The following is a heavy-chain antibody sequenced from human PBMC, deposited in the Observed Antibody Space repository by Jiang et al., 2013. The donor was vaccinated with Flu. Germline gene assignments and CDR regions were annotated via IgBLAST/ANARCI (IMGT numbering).Heavy chain of an antibody. D-gene: IGHD3-10*01. J-gene: IGHJ6*02. CDR1: GFAFSSYA. V-gene: IGHV3-30-3*01. CDR2: ISYDGSNK. Sequence: GVVQPGRSLRLSCAASGFAFSSYAMHWVRQAPGKGLEWVAVISYDGSNKYYADSVKGRFTISRDNSKNTLYLQMNSLRAEDTAVYYCARVALWFGELLLRSYYYYGMDVWGQGTTVTVSS. CDR3: ARVALWFGELLLRSYYYYGMDV.